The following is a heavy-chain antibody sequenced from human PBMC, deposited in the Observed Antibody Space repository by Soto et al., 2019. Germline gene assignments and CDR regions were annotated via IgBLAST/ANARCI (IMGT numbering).Heavy chain of an antibody. CDR2: IIPIFGTA. V-gene: IGHV1-69*01. CDR3: AREGRGTIDY. J-gene: IGHJ4*02. Sequence: QVQLVESGGGVVQPGRSLRLSCAASGVTFSSYGMHWVRQAPGQGLEWMGGIIPIFGTANYAQKFQGRVTITADESTSTAYMELSSLRSEDTAVYYCAREGRGTIDYWGQGTLVTVSS. CDR1: GVTFSSYG. D-gene: IGHD2-15*01.